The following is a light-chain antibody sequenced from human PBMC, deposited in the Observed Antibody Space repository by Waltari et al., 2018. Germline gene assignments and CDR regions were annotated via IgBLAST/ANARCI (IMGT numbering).Light chain of an antibody. Sequence: IQLTQSPSSLSASVGARVTITCRASQGISSYLAWYQQKPGKAPKLLIHTASTSQSGVPSRFSGSGSGTDFTLSISSLQPEDFATYYCQQRNSYPITFGQGTRLEIK. V-gene: IGKV1-9*01. CDR3: QQRNSYPIT. CDR2: TAS. CDR1: QGISSY. J-gene: IGKJ5*01.